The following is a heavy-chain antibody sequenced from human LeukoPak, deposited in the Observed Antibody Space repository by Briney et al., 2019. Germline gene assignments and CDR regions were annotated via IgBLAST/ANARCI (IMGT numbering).Heavy chain of an antibody. V-gene: IGHV4-4*07. CDR1: GGSISSYY. CDR2: IYTSGST. Sequence: PSETLPLTCTVSGGSISSYYWSWLRQPAGKGLEWIGRIYTSGSTNYNPSLKSRVTMSVDTSKNQFSLKLSSVTAADTAVYYCARDWDSSGYFYYFDYWGQGTLVTVSS. CDR3: ARDWDSSGYFYYFDY. D-gene: IGHD3-22*01. J-gene: IGHJ4*02.